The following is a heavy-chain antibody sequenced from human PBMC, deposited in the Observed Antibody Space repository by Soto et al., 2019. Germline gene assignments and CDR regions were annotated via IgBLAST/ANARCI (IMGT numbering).Heavy chain of an antibody. Sequence: GESLKISCKGSGYSFTSYWISWVRQMPGKGLEWMGRIDPSDSYTNYSPSFQGHVTISADKSISTAYLQWSSLKASDTAMYYCARQPYSSGWQYYYYGMDVWGTGTTVTVSS. V-gene: IGHV5-10-1*01. CDR3: ARQPYSSGWQYYYYGMDV. J-gene: IGHJ6*04. CDR1: GYSFTSYW. D-gene: IGHD6-19*01. CDR2: IDPSDSYT.